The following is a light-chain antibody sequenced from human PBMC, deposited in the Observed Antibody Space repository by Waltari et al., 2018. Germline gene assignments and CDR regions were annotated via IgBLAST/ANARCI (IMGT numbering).Light chain of an antibody. V-gene: IGLV2-18*02. CDR3: SSYTSSNTYL. J-gene: IGLJ1*01. CDR2: EVT. Sequence: QSALTQPPSVSGSPGQSVTISCTGTSSAVGFYNRVHWYPQSPGTAPKLMIYEVTDRPSGVPDRFSGSKSGDTASLTISGLQAEDEADYYCSSYTSSNTYLFGTGTKVTVL. CDR1: SSAVGFYNR.